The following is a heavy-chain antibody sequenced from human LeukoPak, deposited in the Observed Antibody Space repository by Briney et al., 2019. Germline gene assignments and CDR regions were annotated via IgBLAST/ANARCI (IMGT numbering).Heavy chain of an antibody. CDR2: ISGSGGST. Sequence: GGSLRFSCAASGFTFSSYAMSWVRQAPGKGLEWVSAISGSGGSTYYADSVKGRFTISRDNSKNTLYLQMNSLRAEDTAVYYCAKVDTKDSSGIDWGQGTLVTVSS. J-gene: IGHJ4*02. CDR1: GFTFSSYA. D-gene: IGHD3-22*01. CDR3: AKVDTKDSSGID. V-gene: IGHV3-23*01.